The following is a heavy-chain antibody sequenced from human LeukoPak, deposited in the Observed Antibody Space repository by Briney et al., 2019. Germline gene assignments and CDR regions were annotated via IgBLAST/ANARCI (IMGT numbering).Heavy chain of an antibody. D-gene: IGHD1-1*01. J-gene: IGHJ4*02. Sequence: SQTLSLTCAVSGDTVSSNSAAWHWIRQSPSRGLGWLGRTYYRSNSYNDYAVSVKSRITINPDTSKNQFSLQLNSVTPEDTAVYYCASSSGTGPFDYWGQGTLVTVSS. CDR3: ASSSGTGPFDY. CDR2: TYYRSNSYN. V-gene: IGHV6-1*01. CDR1: GDTVSSNSAA.